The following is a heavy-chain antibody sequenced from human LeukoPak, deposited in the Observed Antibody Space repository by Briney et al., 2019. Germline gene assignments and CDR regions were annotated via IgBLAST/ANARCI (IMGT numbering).Heavy chain of an antibody. V-gene: IGHV4-61*02. CDR2: IYTTGST. CDR1: GVSIANTFYY. Sequence: SETLSLTCTVSGVSIANTFYYWNWLRQPAGKGLEWIGRIYTTGSTDYNPSLKSRVTISLDTARNQFSLKLSSVTAADTAVYYCARRQDGHDYWGQGTLVTV. J-gene: IGHJ4*02. CDR3: ARRQDGHDY.